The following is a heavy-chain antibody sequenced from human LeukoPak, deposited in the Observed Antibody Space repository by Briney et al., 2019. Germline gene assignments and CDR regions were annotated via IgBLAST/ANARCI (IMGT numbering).Heavy chain of an antibody. V-gene: IGHV3-21*01. CDR1: GFTFSSYS. J-gene: IGHJ4*02. CDR3: ARDRVLWFGELFDY. D-gene: IGHD3-10*01. CDR2: ISSSSSYI. Sequence: PGGSLRLSCAASGFTFSSYSMNWVRQAPGKGLEWVSSISSSSSYIYYADSVKGRFTISRDNAKNSLYLQMNSLRAEDTAVYYCARDRVLWFGELFDYWGQGTLVTVSS.